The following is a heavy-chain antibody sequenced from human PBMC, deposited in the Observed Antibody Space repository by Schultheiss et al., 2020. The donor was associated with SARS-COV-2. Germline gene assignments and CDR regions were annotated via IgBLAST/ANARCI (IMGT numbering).Heavy chain of an antibody. Sequence: GGSLRLSCAASGFAFSNTAMTWVRQAPGKGLEWVSSITDSGDYTYYRDSVKGRFTISRDNSKNTLYLQMNSLRVEDTAIYYCATIWPLSSGWAYWGQGTLVTVSS. CDR1: GFAFSNTA. CDR3: ATIWPLSSGWAY. CDR2: ITDSGDYT. D-gene: IGHD6-19*01. V-gene: IGHV3-23*01. J-gene: IGHJ4*02.